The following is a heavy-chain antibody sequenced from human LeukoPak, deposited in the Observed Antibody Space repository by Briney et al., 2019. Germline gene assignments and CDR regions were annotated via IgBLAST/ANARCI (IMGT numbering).Heavy chain of an antibody. CDR1: GGSISSSSYY. D-gene: IGHD6-19*01. Sequence: SETLSLTCTVSGGSISSSSYYWGWIRQPPGKGLEWIGSIYYSGSTYYNPSLKSRVTISVDTSKNQFSLKLSSVTAAYTAVYYCARTGPRQLIDYWGQGTLVTVSS. J-gene: IGHJ4*02. V-gene: IGHV4-39*07. CDR2: IYYSGST. CDR3: ARTGPRQLIDY.